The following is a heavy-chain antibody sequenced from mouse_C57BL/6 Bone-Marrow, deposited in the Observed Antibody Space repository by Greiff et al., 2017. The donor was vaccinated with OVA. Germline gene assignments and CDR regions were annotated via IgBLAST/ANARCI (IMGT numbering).Heavy chain of an antibody. J-gene: IGHJ3*01. CDR2: INPGSGGT. D-gene: IGHD2-4*01. CDR3: ARTHDWGFAY. CDR1: GYAFTNYL. Sequence: VQLQESGAELVRPGTSVKVSCKASGYAFTNYLIEWVKQRPGQGLEWIGVINPGSGGTNYNEKFKGKATLTADKSSSTAYMQLSSLTSEDSAVYFCARTHDWGFAYWGQGTLVTVSA. V-gene: IGHV1-54*01.